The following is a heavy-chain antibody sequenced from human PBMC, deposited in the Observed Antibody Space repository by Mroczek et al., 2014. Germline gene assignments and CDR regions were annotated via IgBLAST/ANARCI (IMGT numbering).Heavy chain of an antibody. CDR1: GGSISSGGYY. J-gene: IGHJ4*02. CDR2: IYYSGST. CDR3: ARGTYYYDSSGYYLDY. V-gene: IGHV4-31*03. D-gene: IGHD3-22*01. Sequence: QVQLVQSGPGLVKPSQTLSLTCTVSGGSISSGGYYWSWIRQHPGKGLEWIGYIYYSGSTYYNPSLKSRVTISVDTSKNQFSLKLSSVTAADTAVYYCARGTYYYDSSGYYLDYWGQGTLVTVSS.